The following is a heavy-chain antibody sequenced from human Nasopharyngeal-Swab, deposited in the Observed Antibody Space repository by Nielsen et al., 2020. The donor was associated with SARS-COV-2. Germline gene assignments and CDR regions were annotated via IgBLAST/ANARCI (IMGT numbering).Heavy chain of an antibody. CDR1: GFSLSNARMG. CDR2: IFSNDEK. CDR3: ARIRGYSSGWYVRGFDY. D-gene: IGHD6-19*01. J-gene: IGHJ4*02. Sequence: GPTLVKPTETVTLTCTVSGFSLSNARMGVSWIRQPPGKALEWLAHIFSNDEKSYSTSLKSRLTISKDTSKSQVVLTMTNMDPVDTATYYCARIRGYSSGWYVRGFDYWGQGTLVTVSS. V-gene: IGHV2-26*01.